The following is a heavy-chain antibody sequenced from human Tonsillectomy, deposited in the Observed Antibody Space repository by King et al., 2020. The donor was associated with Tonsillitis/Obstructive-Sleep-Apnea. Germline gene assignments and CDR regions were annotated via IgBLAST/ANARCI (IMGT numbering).Heavy chain of an antibody. CDR1: GGTFSSYA. Sequence: VQLVQSGAEVKKPGSSVKVSCKASGGTFSSYAISWVRQAPGQGLEWMGGIIPIFGTANYAQKFQGRVTITADESTSTAYMELSSLSSEDTAVYYCARGEPPVAGRIYYYYYYMDVWGKGTTVTVSS. CDR3: ARGEPPVAGRIYYYYYYMDV. V-gene: IGHV1-69*12. J-gene: IGHJ6*03. CDR2: IIPIFGTA. D-gene: IGHD6-19*01.